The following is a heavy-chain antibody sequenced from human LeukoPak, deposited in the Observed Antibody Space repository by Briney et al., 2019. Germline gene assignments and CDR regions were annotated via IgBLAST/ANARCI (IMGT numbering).Heavy chain of an antibody. CDR2: IIPIFGTA. CDR1: GGTFSSYA. D-gene: IGHD3-22*01. V-gene: IGHV1-69*01. Sequence: SVKVSCKASGGTFSSYAISWVRQAPGQGLEWMGGIIPIFGTANYAQKFQGRVTITADESTSTAYMELSSLRSEDTAVYYCARDLFYYDSSGYYHDAFDIWGQGTMVTVPS. J-gene: IGHJ3*02. CDR3: ARDLFYYDSSGYYHDAFDI.